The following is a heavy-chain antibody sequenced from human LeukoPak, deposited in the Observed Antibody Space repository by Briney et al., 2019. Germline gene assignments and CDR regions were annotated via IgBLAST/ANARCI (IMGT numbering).Heavy chain of an antibody. J-gene: IGHJ5*02. Sequence: AGESLKISCKGSGSSFTSYWIGGVRKLPGKGLEWMGIIYPGDSDTRYSPSFQGQVTISADKSISTAYLQWSSLQASDTAMYYCARRERGYSGYDLNWFDPWGQGTLVTVSS. D-gene: IGHD5-12*01. V-gene: IGHV5-51*01. CDR2: IYPGDSDT. CDR3: ARRERGYSGYDLNWFDP. CDR1: GSSFTSYW.